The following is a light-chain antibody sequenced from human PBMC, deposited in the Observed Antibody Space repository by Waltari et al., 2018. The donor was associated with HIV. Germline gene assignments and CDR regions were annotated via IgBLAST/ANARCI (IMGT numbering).Light chain of an antibody. Sequence: QSALTQPPSASGSLGQSVTILCTGSSSDIGAYDYVSWFQQHPHSAPKLLLYEVTRRPSTVSDRFSGSRSGYTAFRTVAGLQPDDEATYFCSSYGDSLRVLFGGGTNVTVL. J-gene: IGLJ2*01. V-gene: IGLV2-8*01. CDR2: EVT. CDR1: SSDIGAYDY. CDR3: SSYGDSLRVL.